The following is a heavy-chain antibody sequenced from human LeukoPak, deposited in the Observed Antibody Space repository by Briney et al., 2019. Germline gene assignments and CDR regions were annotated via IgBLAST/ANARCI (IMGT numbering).Heavy chain of an antibody. CDR3: TITDYGDY. CDR2: VDAGNGNT. Sequence: GASVKVSCKASGYSFTKYAVHRMRQAPGQRPEWMGWVDAGNGNTKYLQNFQDRVTFTRDTSASTAYMELGSLRSEDTAVYYCTITDYGDYWGQGTLVTVFS. D-gene: IGHD3-16*01. J-gene: IGHJ4*02. CDR1: GYSFTKYA. V-gene: IGHV1-3*01.